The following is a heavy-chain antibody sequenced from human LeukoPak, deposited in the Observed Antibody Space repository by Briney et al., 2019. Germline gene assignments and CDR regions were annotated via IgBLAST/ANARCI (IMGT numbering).Heavy chain of an antibody. CDR3: ARGVWHCSSTSCYPYYYYYYMDV. Sequence: GASVKVSCKASGYTFTSYGISWVRQAPGQGLEWMGGIIPIFGTANYAQKFQGRVTITADESTSTAYMELSSLRSEDTAVYYCARGVWHCSSTSCYPYYYYYYMDVWGKGTTVTVSS. CDR2: IIPIFGTA. CDR1: GYTFTSYG. V-gene: IGHV1-69*13. J-gene: IGHJ6*03. D-gene: IGHD2-2*01.